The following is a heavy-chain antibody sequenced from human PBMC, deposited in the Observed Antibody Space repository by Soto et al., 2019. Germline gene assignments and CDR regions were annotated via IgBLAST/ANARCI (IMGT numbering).Heavy chain of an antibody. J-gene: IGHJ4*02. CDR2: MTGDGRTT. CDR3: ATAEVDY. V-gene: IGHV3-74*03. CDR1: GFTFGDYW. Sequence: GSLRLSCTASGFTFGDYWMHWVRQPPGKGPEWVSRMTGDGRTTQYADSVKGRFTASRDNAKSTLYLQMNSLRAEDTAVYYCATAEVDYWGPGTLVTVSS.